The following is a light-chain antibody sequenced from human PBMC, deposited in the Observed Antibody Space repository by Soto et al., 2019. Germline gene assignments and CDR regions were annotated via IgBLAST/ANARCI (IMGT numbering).Light chain of an antibody. CDR3: QQYNTCPPWT. CDR1: QTIHTN. V-gene: IGKV3-15*01. J-gene: IGKJ1*01. Sequence: ETVMTQSPATLSVSPGDRVTLSCRASQTIHTNLAWFQQKPGQAPKLLIYGASTRDTGVPARFTGSGSGTDFPLPTSGLQAKYFAFYFCQQYNTCPPWTFGQGTKGEI. CDR2: GAS.